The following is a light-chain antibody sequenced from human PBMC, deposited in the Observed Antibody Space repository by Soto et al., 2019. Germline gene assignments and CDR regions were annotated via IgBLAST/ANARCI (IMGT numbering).Light chain of an antibody. V-gene: IGKV3-20*01. CDR2: DAS. Sequence: EIVMTQSPATLSVSPGERATLSCMASQSVGSNLAWYQQRPGQAPNLLIYDASSRATGIPDRFSGSGSGTDFTLTITRLEPEDSAMYYCQQYAYSPLNFGGGTKVDIK. J-gene: IGKJ4*01. CDR3: QQYAYSPLN. CDR1: QSVGSN.